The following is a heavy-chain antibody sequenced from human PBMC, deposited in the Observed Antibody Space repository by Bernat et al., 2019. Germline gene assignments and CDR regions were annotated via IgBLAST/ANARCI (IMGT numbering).Heavy chain of an antibody. D-gene: IGHD5-24*01. Sequence: QVQLVQSGAEVKKPGASVKVSCKASGYTFINYGISWVRQAPGQGLEWVGWISADNGNTNYAQNFQGRVTMITDTSTTTAYMELRSLRSDDTAVYYCVRLGNNYFVFVDYWGQGTLVTVSS. CDR2: ISADNGNT. CDR1: GYTFINYG. CDR3: VRLGNNYFVFVDY. J-gene: IGHJ4*02. V-gene: IGHV1-18*01.